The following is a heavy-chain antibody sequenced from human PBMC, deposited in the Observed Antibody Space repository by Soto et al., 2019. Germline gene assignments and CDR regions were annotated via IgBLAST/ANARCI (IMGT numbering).Heavy chain of an antibody. V-gene: IGHV4-31*03. CDR2: IYYSGST. D-gene: IGHD4-4*01. CDR1: GGSISSGDYY. J-gene: IGHJ4*02. CDR3: ARGPYSGNAIDY. Sequence: QVQLQESGPGLVKPSQTLSLTCSVSGGSISSGDYYWSWVRQHPGKGLEWIGYIYYSGSTYYNPSLKSRVTISVDTSKNQFSLKLSSVTAADTAVYYCARGPYSGNAIDYWGQGTLVTVSS.